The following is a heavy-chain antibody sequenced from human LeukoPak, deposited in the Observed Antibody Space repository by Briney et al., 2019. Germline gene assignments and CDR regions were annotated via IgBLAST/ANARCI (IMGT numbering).Heavy chain of an antibody. J-gene: IGHJ2*01. CDR3: AREEYSSGYYHPDWYFDL. CDR2: IYTSGST. D-gene: IGHD3-22*01. Sequence: KPSETLSLTCTVSGGSISGYYWSWIRQPAGKGLEWIGHIYTSGSTTYNPSLKSRVTMSVDTSKNQFSLRVNSVTAADTAVYYCAREEYSSGYYHPDWYFDLWGRGTLVTVSS. CDR1: GGSISGYY. V-gene: IGHV4-4*07.